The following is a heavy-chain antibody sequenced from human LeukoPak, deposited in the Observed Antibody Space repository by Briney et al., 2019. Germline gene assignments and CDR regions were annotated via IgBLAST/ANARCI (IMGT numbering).Heavy chain of an antibody. CDR3: ASLPHIWGYYDSSGAIDY. CDR1: GGSISNYY. Sequence: PSETLSLICNVSGGSISNYYWSWIRQPPGKGLEWIGYIYYTGSTYYNPSLKSRVTISVDTSNNQFSLKLTSLSAADTAVYYCASLPHIWGYYDSSGAIDYWGQGTLVTVSS. V-gene: IGHV4-59*08. CDR2: IYYTGST. D-gene: IGHD3-22*01. J-gene: IGHJ4*02.